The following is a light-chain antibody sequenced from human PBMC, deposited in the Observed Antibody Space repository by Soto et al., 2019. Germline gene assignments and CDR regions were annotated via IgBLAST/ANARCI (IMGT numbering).Light chain of an antibody. CDR1: QRVSSAY. J-gene: IGKJ3*01. CDR3: QQYANWGT. CDR2: GAS. V-gene: IGKV3-20*01. Sequence: EIVLTQSPGTLSLSPGERATLSCRASQRVSSAYLAWYQQKPGQAPRLLMYGASHRATGTPDRFSGSGSGTDFTLTISRLEPEDLAVYYCQQYANWGTFGPGTKVDIK.